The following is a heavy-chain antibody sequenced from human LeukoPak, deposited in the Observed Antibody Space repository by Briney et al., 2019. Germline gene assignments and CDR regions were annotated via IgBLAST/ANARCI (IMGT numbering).Heavy chain of an antibody. Sequence: SETLSLTCTVSGGSISSYYRSWIRQPPGKGLEWIGYIYYSGTTNYNPSLKSRVTISVDTSKNQFSLKLSSVTAADTAVYYCARGVYIAAAQYGYWGQGTLVTVSS. CDR1: GGSISSYY. D-gene: IGHD6-13*01. V-gene: IGHV4-59*01. CDR3: ARGVYIAAAQYGY. J-gene: IGHJ4*02. CDR2: IYYSGTT.